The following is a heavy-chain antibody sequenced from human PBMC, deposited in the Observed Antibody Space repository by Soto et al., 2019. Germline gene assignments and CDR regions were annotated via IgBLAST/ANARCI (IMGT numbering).Heavy chain of an antibody. Sequence: SETLSLTCAVSGGSLSSGDFSWNWIRQPPGKGLEYIGYIYYGGSTYYNPSLQSRVTMSVDRSRNQFSLKLNSVTAADTAVYYCARVRREYDNSGPVDYWGQGTLVTVSS. D-gene: IGHD3-22*01. CDR3: ARVRREYDNSGPVDY. J-gene: IGHJ4*02. CDR1: GGSLSSGDFS. V-gene: IGHV4-30-2*01. CDR2: IYYGGST.